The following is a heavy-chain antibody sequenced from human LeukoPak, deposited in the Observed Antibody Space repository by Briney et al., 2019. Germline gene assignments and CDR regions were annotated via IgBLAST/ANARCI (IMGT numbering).Heavy chain of an antibody. CDR3: TTDSEGYGAHFDY. D-gene: IGHD4-17*01. J-gene: IGHJ4*02. CDR2: IKSKTDGGIT. CDR1: GFTSCHAW. Sequence: GGPLRLSCAPSGFTSCHAWMCWVRPAPGKGLEWVGRIKSKTDGGITDYAAPVKGRFTISRDDSKNTLYLQMNSLKTEDTAVYYCTTDSEGYGAHFDYWGQGTLVTVSS. V-gene: IGHV3-15*01.